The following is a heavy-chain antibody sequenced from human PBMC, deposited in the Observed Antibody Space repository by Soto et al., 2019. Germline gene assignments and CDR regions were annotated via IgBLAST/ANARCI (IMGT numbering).Heavy chain of an antibody. Sequence: QVQLVESGGDVVQPGRSLRLSCAASGFTFSSYGMHWVRQAPGKGLEWVAVIWYDGSNKYYADSVKGRFTISRDNSKNTLYLQMNSLRAEDTAVYYCARDPIAAAATYFDYWGQGTLVTVSS. CDR3: ARDPIAAAATYFDY. D-gene: IGHD6-13*01. CDR2: IWYDGSNK. CDR1: GFTFSSYG. V-gene: IGHV3-33*01. J-gene: IGHJ4*02.